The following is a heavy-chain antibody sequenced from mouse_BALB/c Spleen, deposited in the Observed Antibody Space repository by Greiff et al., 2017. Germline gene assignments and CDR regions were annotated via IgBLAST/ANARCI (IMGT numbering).Heavy chain of an antibody. Sequence: VHVKQSGAELVKPGASVKLSCTASGFNIKDTYMHWVKQRPEQGLEWIGRIDPANGNTKYDPKFQGKATITADTSSNTAYLQLSSLTSEDTAVYSCAFYYNGSSGLDYWGQGTTLTVSS. CDR3: AFYYNGSSGLDY. CDR1: GFNIKDTY. D-gene: IGHD1-1*01. V-gene: IGHV14-3*02. CDR2: IDPANGNT. J-gene: IGHJ2*01.